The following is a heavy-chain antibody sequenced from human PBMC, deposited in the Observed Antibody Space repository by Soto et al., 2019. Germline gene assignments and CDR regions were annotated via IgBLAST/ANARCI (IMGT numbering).Heavy chain of an antibody. D-gene: IGHD5-12*01. J-gene: IGHJ4*02. CDR2: IIPIFGTA. CDR1: GGTFSSYA. V-gene: IGHV1-69*06. CDR3: ARFYGVGDGYIYYFDY. Sequence: GASVKVSCKASGGTFSSYAISWVRQSPGQGLQWMGGIIPIFGTANYAQKFQGRVTITADKSTSTAYMGVSSLRSEDTAVDYCARFYGVGDGYIYYFDYCGQGTPVTVYS.